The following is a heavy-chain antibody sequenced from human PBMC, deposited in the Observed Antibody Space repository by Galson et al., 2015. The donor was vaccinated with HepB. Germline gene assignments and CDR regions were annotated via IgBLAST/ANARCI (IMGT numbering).Heavy chain of an antibody. CDR1: GFTFSDYW. V-gene: IGHV3-7*01. Sequence: SLRLSCAASGFTFSDYWMSWVRQAPGKGLEWVANIDQDGRKKYYVDSVKGRFTISRDIAQNSLYLQMNSLRAEDTALYYCARGPQYRSSSGIDPWGQGTLV. D-gene: IGHD6-6*01. CDR2: IDQDGRKK. CDR3: ARGPQYRSSSGIDP. J-gene: IGHJ5*02.